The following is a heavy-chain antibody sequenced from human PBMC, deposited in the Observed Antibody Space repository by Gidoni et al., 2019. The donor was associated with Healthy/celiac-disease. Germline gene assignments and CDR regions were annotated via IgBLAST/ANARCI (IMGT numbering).Heavy chain of an antibody. CDR3: AMPYGDYGHYFDY. CDR1: GGSISSSSYY. CDR2: IYYSGST. V-gene: IGHV4-39*01. Sequence: QLQLQESGPGLVKPSETLSLTCTVSGGSISSSSYYWGWIRQPPGKGLEWIGSIYYSGSTYYNPSLKSRVTISVDTSKNQFSLKLSSVTAADTAVYYCAMPYGDYGHYFDYWGQGTLVTVSS. D-gene: IGHD4-17*01. J-gene: IGHJ4*02.